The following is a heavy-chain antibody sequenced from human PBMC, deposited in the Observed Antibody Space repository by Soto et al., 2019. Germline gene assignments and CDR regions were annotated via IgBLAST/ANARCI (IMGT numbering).Heavy chain of an antibody. Sequence: GGSLRLSCAASGFTFSSYSMNWVRQAPGKGLEWVSYISSSSSTIYYADSVKGRFTISRDNAKNSLYLQMNSLRDEDTAVYYCARGVGVSLRWFHPTYYFDYWGQGTLVTVSS. CDR1: GFTFSSYS. V-gene: IGHV3-48*02. CDR2: ISSSSSTI. D-gene: IGHD3-10*01. J-gene: IGHJ4*02. CDR3: ARGVGVSLRWFHPTYYFDY.